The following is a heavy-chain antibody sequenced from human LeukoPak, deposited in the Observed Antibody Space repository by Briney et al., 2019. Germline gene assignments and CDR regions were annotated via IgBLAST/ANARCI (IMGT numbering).Heavy chain of an antibody. CDR2: INPNSGGT. CDR1: GYTFTGYY. J-gene: IGHJ4*02. V-gene: IGHV1-2*06. CDR3: ARPRYYDSSGSTFDY. Sequence: GASVKVSCKASGYTFTGYYMHWVRQAPGQGLEWMGRINPNSGGTNYAQKFRGRVTMTRDTSISTAYMELSRLRSDGTAVYYCARPRYYDSSGSTFDYWGQGTLVTVSS. D-gene: IGHD3-22*01.